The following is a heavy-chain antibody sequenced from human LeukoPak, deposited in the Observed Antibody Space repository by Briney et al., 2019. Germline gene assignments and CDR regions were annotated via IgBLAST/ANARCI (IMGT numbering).Heavy chain of an antibody. CDR2: IYPGDSDT. D-gene: IGHD5-24*01. Sequence: GESLKISCKCSGYTFTSYWIGWVRQMPGKGLEWMGIIYPGDSDTRYSPSFQGQVTISADKSINTAYLQWSSLKASDTAMYYCARHGEMATIAFDPLGQGTLVTVSS. CDR1: GYTFTSYW. CDR3: ARHGEMATIAFDP. V-gene: IGHV5-51*01. J-gene: IGHJ5*02.